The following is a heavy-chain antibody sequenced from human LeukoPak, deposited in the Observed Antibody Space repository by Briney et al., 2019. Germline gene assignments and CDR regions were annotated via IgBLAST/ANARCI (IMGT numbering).Heavy chain of an antibody. CDR1: GYSFTSYW. Sequence: GESLKISCKGSGYSFTSYWIGWVRQMPGKGLEWMGLIYPVDSDTRYSPSFQGQVTISADRSISTAYLQWSSLKASDTAIYYCARRPGNSGRIDYWGQGTLVTVSS. V-gene: IGHV5-51*01. CDR2: IYPVDSDT. J-gene: IGHJ4*02. CDR3: ARRPGNSGRIDY. D-gene: IGHD6-19*01.